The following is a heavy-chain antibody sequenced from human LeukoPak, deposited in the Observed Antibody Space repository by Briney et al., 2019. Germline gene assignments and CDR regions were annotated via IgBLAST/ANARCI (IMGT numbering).Heavy chain of an antibody. J-gene: IGHJ4*02. CDR1: GGSISSYY. Sequence: SETLSLTCTVSGGSISSYYWSWIRQPPGKGLEWIGYIYYSGSTNYNPSLKSRVTISVDTSKNQFSLKLSSVTAADTAVYYCARGYGYNEGFDYWGQGTLVTVST. CDR3: ARGYGYNEGFDY. CDR2: IYYSGST. V-gene: IGHV4-59*01. D-gene: IGHD5-24*01.